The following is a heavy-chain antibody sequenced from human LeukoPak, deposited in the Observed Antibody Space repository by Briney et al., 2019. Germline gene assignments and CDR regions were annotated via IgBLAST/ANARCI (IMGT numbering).Heavy chain of an antibody. V-gene: IGHV4-31*03. D-gene: IGHD3-22*01. J-gene: IGHJ4*02. CDR3: ARLRDYYDSSGYYPHQIFDY. CDR2: IYYSGST. CDR1: GGSISSGGYY. Sequence: SQTLSLTCTVSGGSISSGGYYWSWIRQHPGKGLEWIGYIYYSGSTYYNPSLKSRVTISVDTSKNQFSLKLSSVTAADAAVYYCARLRDYYDSSGYYPHQIFDYWGQGTLVTVSS.